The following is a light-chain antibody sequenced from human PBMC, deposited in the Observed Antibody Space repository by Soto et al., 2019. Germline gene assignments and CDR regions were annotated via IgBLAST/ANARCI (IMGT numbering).Light chain of an antibody. J-gene: IGKJ4*02. V-gene: IGKV3-11*01. CDR3: EQRTEGLT. Sequence: IVLTQSQGTLSLSPGERATLSCRASQSVSRYLAWSQQKPGQAPRLVMYDASNRATGIPARFSGSGSGTDFTLTISNLEPEGFAVYYCEQRTEGLTFGGGTKVESK. CDR1: QSVSRY. CDR2: DAS.